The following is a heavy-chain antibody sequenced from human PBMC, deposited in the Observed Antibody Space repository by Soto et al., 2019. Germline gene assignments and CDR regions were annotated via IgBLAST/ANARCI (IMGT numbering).Heavy chain of an antibody. CDR1: GFTFSSYA. Sequence: GGSLRLSCAASGFTFSSYAMSWVRQAPGKGLEWVSAISGSGGSTYYADSVKGRLTISRDNSKNTLYLQMNSLRAEDTAVYYCARRLRFCTVTTCFDYWGQGTLVTVS. CDR2: ISGSGGST. CDR3: ARRLRFCTVTTCFDY. V-gene: IGHV3-23*01. D-gene: IGHD4-17*01. J-gene: IGHJ4*02.